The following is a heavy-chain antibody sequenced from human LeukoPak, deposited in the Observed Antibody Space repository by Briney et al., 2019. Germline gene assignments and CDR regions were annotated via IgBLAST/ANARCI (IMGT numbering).Heavy chain of an antibody. CDR1: GFTVSSNY. V-gene: IGHV3-53*01. D-gene: IGHD4-17*01. CDR3: AKARGSDYGDYVIFDY. J-gene: IGHJ4*02. CDR2: IYSGGDT. Sequence: GGSLRLSCAASGFTVSSNYMSWVRQAPGKGLEWVSVIYSGGDTYYADSVKGRFAISRDNSMNTLYLQMHSLRAEDTAVYYCAKARGSDYGDYVIFDYWGQGTLVTVSS.